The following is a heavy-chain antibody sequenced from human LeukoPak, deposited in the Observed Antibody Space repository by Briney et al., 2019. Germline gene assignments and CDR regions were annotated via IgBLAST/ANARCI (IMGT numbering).Heavy chain of an antibody. CDR1: GGTFTSYD. J-gene: IGHJ5*02. CDR3: ALGIAAAAGWFDP. Sequence: ASVKVSCKASGGTFTSYDINWVRQAPGQGLEWMGWMKPNSGNTGYAQKFQGRVTMTRNTSISTAYMELSSLRSEDTAVYYCALGIAAAAGWFDPWGQGTLVTVSS. D-gene: IGHD6-13*01. CDR2: MKPNSGNT. V-gene: IGHV1-8*01.